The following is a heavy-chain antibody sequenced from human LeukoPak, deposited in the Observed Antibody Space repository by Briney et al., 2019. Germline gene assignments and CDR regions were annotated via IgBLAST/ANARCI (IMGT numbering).Heavy chain of an antibody. Sequence: ASVKVSCKASGYTFTSYYMHWVRQAPGQGLEWMGIINPSGGSTSYAQKFQGRVTMTRDTSTSTVYMELSSLRSEDTAVYYCARVGYCSSTSCYIDYYYYGMDVWGQGTTVTVSS. CDR2: INPSGGST. D-gene: IGHD2-2*02. V-gene: IGHV1-46*01. J-gene: IGHJ6*02. CDR1: GYTFTSYY. CDR3: ARVGYCSSTSCYIDYYYYGMDV.